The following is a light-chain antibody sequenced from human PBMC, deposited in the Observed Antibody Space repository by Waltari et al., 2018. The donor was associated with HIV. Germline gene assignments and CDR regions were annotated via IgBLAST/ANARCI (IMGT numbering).Light chain of an antibody. CDR3: HQSSRPRGT. J-gene: IGKJ1*01. CDR2: YAS. V-gene: IGKV6-21*01. CDR1: QSIDSS. Sequence: EIVLTQSPDFQSVTPKEKVTITCRASQSIDSSLHWYQQKPDQSPKLLIKYASQSFSGVPWRFSGSGSGTDFTLTINSLEAEEAATYYCHQSSRPRGTFGQGTKVEIK.